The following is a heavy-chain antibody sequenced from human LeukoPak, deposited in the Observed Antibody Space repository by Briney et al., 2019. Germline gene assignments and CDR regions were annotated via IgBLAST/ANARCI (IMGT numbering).Heavy chain of an antibody. Sequence: PSETQSLTCTVSGGSLSSHYWSWIRQPPGKGLEWIAYLLDSVNTKDNPSLNSRLSLSADTSKNQFSLRLSSVTAADTAVYYCATIKRGSIYGYFDFWGQGIKVTVSS. CDR2: LLDSVNT. CDR3: ATIKRGSIYGYFDF. J-gene: IGHJ4*02. V-gene: IGHV4-59*11. D-gene: IGHD5-18*01. CDR1: GGSLSSHY.